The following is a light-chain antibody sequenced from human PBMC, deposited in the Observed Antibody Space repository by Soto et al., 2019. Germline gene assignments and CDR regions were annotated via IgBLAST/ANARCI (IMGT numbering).Light chain of an antibody. CDR3: QSYDSSLSGYV. CDR1: SSNIGAGYD. J-gene: IGLJ1*01. CDR2: GNS. V-gene: IGLV1-40*01. Sequence: QSVLTQPPSVSGAPGQRVTISCTGSSSNIGAGYDVHWYQQLPGTAPKLLIYGNSNRPSGVPDRFSGSKSGTSASLAITGRQAEDEADYYCQSYDSSLSGYVFGTGTKLPS.